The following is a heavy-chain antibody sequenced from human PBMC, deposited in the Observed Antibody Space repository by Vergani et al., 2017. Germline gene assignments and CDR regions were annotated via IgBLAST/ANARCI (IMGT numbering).Heavy chain of an antibody. CDR1: GGSISSGSYY. Sequence: QVQLQESGPGLVKPSQTLSLTCTVSGGSISSGSYYWSWIRPPAGKGLGWMGRIYTSGSTNYNPSLKSRVTISVDTSKNQFSLKLSSVTAADTAVYSCARDHYYGSGSYFNGYYYYGMDVWGQGTTVTVSS. D-gene: IGHD3-10*01. CDR2: IYTSGST. V-gene: IGHV4-61*02. J-gene: IGHJ6*02. CDR3: ARDHYYGSGSYFNGYYYYGMDV.